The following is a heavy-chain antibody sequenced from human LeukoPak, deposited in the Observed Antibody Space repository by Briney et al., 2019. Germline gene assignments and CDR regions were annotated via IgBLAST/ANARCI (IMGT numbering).Heavy chain of an antibody. CDR3: ARSNFYCSSTSCYRNYYFDY. CDR2: INPSGGST. J-gene: IGHJ4*02. V-gene: IGHV1-46*03. Sequence: ASVKASCKASGYTFTGYYMHWVRQAPGQGLEWMGIINPSGGSTSYAQKFQGRVTMTRDTSTSTVYMELSSLRSEDTAVYYCARSNFYCSSTSCYRNYYFDYWGQGTLVTVSS. D-gene: IGHD2-2*01. CDR1: GYTFTGYY.